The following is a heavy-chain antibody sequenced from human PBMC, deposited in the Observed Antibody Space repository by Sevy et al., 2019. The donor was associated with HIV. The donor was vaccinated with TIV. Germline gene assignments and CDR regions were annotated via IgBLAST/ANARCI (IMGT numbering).Heavy chain of an antibody. CDR2: IDHSGTT. Sequence: SETLSLTCSVSGYFIRNGYCWGWIRQPPGKGLQWIANIDHSGTTNYNPSLKSRVTISVDTSKNQVSLKLISVTAADTAVYYCARDSSSWYNYPYYMDVWGKGTTVTVSS. D-gene: IGHD6-13*01. CDR3: ARDSSSWYNYPYYMDV. CDR1: GYFIRNGYC. J-gene: IGHJ6*03. V-gene: IGHV4-38-2*02.